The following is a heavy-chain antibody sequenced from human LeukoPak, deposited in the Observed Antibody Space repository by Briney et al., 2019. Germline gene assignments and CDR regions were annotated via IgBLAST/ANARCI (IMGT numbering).Heavy chain of an antibody. CDR3: ARRFGELEPAFDT. D-gene: IGHD3-10*01. Sequence: GGSLRLSCAASGFTFSSYSMNWVRQAPGKGLEWVSGINWNGGRIDYAESVKGRFTISRDNTKNSLYLQMNSLRAEDTAFYYCARRFGELEPAFDTWGQGTMVTVSS. CDR1: GFTFSSYS. J-gene: IGHJ3*02. V-gene: IGHV3-20*04. CDR2: INWNGGRI.